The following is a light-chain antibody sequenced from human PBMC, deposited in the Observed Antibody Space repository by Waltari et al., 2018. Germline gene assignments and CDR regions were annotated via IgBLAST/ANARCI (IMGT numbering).Light chain of an antibody. J-gene: IGKJ1*01. CDR3: QHYERLPAT. Sequence: EIVLTQSPGTLSLSPGERATLSCRASQSVSRALAWYQQKPGQAPRLLIYGASNRATGIPDRFSGSGFGTDFSLTISRLDPEDVAVYYCQHYERLPATFGQGTKVEIK. CDR2: GAS. CDR1: QSVSRA. V-gene: IGKV3-20*01.